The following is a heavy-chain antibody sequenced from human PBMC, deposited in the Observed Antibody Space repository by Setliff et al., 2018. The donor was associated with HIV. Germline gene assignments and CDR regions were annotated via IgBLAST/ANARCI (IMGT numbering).Heavy chain of an antibody. CDR3: ARDPTGGAARFDY. CDR1: ADTFTNCL. D-gene: IGHD6-6*01. CDR2: INPSGGST. J-gene: IGHJ4*02. Sequence: ASVKVSCKASADTFTNCLINWVRQAPGQGLEWMGRINPSGGSTSYAQKFQGRVTMTRDTSTSTVYMELSSLKSEDTAVYYCARDPTGGAARFDYWGQGTLVTVSS. V-gene: IGHV1-46*01.